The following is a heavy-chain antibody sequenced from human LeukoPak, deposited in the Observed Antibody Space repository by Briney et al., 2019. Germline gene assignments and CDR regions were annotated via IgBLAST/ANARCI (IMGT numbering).Heavy chain of an antibody. Sequence: GGSLRLSCAASGFTFSSYSMHWVRQAPGKGLEWVAFIRYDGSNKYYADSVKGRFTISRDNSKNTLYLQMNSLRAEDTAVYYCAKDLWIQLHNWYFDLWGRGTLVTVSS. CDR1: GFTFSSYS. CDR3: AKDLWIQLHNWYFDL. D-gene: IGHD5-18*01. CDR2: IRYDGSNK. J-gene: IGHJ2*01. V-gene: IGHV3-30*02.